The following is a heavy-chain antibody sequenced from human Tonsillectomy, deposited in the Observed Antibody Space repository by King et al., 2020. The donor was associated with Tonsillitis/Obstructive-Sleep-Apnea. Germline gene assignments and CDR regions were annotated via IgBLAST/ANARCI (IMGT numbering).Heavy chain of an antibody. V-gene: IGHV1-69*01. D-gene: IGHD3-3*01. Sequence: QLVQSGAEVKKPGSSVKVSCKASGGTFSSYAISWVRQAPGQGLEWMGGIIPIFGTANYAQKFQGRVTITADESTSTAYMGLSSLRSEDTAVYYCASHPLRFLEWPHLDYWGQGTLVTVSS. CDR2: IIPIFGTA. J-gene: IGHJ4*02. CDR1: GGTFSSYA. CDR3: ASHPLRFLEWPHLDY.